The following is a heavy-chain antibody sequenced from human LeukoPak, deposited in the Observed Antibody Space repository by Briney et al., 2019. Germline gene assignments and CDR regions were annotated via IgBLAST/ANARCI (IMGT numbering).Heavy chain of an antibody. V-gene: IGHV3-74*01. CDR2: ISSDGSRV. D-gene: IGHD3-10*01. Sequence: GGSLRLSCAASGFTFSDYWMHWVRQAPGKGLVWVSRISSDGSRVTYADSVKGRFTISRDNAKNSLYLQMNSLRAEDTAVYYCARVWFGELLFVDYWGQGTLVTVSS. CDR1: GFTFSDYW. CDR3: ARVWFGELLFVDY. J-gene: IGHJ4*02.